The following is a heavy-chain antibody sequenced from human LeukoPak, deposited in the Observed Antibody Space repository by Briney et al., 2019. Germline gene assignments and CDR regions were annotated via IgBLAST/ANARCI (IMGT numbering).Heavy chain of an antibody. D-gene: IGHD3-3*01. Sequence: APVKVSCKASGYTFTGYYMHWVRQAPGQGLEWMGWINPNSGGTNYAQKFQGRVTMTRDTSISTAYMELSRLRSDDTAVYYCARDSGGDTIFGVAIKRYGMDVWGQGTTVTVSS. CDR1: GYTFTGYY. J-gene: IGHJ6*02. V-gene: IGHV1-2*02. CDR3: ARDSGGDTIFGVAIKRYGMDV. CDR2: INPNSGGT.